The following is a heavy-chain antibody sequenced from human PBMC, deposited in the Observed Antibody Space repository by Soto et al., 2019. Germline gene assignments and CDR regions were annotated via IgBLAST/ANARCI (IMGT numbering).Heavy chain of an antibody. CDR2: ISYDGSNK. J-gene: IGHJ4*02. V-gene: IGHV3-30*18. Sequence: QVQLVESGGGVVQPGRSLRLSCAASGFTFSSYGMHWVRQAPGKGLEWVAVISYDGSNKYYADSVKGRFTISRDNSKNTLYLQMNSLRAEDRAVYYCAKGYGGYDSTVAYWGQGTLVTVSS. D-gene: IGHD5-12*01. CDR3: AKGYGGYDSTVAY. CDR1: GFTFSSYG.